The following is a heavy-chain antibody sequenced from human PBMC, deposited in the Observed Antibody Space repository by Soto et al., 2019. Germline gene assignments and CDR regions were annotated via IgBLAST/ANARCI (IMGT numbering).Heavy chain of an antibody. CDR3: ARTPLL. CDR1: GGSISSSIYY. V-gene: IGHV4-39*07. CDR2: NSGST. Sequence: NPSETLSLTCTVSGGSISSSIYYGGWIRRPPGKGLEWIGSNSGSTYYNPSLKSRVTISVDTSKNQFSLKLSSVTAADTAVYYCARTPLLWGQGTLVTVSS. J-gene: IGHJ4*02. D-gene: IGHD1-26*01.